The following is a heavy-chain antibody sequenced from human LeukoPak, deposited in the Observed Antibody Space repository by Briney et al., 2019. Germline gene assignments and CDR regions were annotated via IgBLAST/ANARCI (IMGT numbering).Heavy chain of an antibody. D-gene: IGHD3-3*01. CDR3: ARDHVTIFGVVTFDY. CDR2: ISSSSSYI. Sequence: GGSLRLSCAASGFTFSSYSMNWVRQAPGKGLEWVSSISSSSSYIYYGDSVKGRFTISRDNAENSLYLQMNSLRAEDTAVYFCARDHVTIFGVVTFDYWGQGTLVTVSS. CDR1: GFTFSSYS. J-gene: IGHJ4*02. V-gene: IGHV3-21*01.